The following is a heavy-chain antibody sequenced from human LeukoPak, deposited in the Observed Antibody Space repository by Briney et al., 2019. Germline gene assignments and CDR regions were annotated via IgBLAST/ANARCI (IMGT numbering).Heavy chain of an antibody. CDR2: IKNDGSEK. D-gene: IGHD3-3*01. CDR3: ATDRGWRTSGYYLYYFEY. J-gene: IGHJ4*02. Sequence: GGSLRLSCAASGFFFRNYFMSWVRQALGKGLEWVASIKNDGSEKYYVDSVRGRYTISRDNTKNSLYLQMSSLRAEDTAVYYCATDRGWRTSGYYLYYFEYWGQGTLVTFSS. CDR1: GFFFRNYF. V-gene: IGHV3-7*01.